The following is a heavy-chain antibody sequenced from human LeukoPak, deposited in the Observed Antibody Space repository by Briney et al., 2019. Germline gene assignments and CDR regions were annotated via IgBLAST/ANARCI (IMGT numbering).Heavy chain of an antibody. CDR1: GFTFSSYS. D-gene: IGHD3-22*01. CDR3: ARLRRNSDRSRFYYYDDY. V-gene: IGHV3-21*03. J-gene: IGHJ4*02. CDR2: INTVGTFI. Sequence: GGSLRLSCAASGFTFSSYSFTWVRQAAGKGLKWFSSINTVGTFIYYAEALRGRFTISRDDAGNSVGLQMNSLRAEYLSVYYCARLRRNSDRSRFYYYDDYWERGTLVSVSS.